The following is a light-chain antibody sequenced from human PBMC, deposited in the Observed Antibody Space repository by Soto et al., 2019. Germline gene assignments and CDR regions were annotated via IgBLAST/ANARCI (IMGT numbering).Light chain of an antibody. CDR3: QQYDNLPFT. V-gene: IGKV1-33*01. CDR2: DAS. Sequence: DIQMTQSPSSLSASVGDRVTITCQASQDISNYLNWYQKKPGKAPKLLIYDASNLETGVPSRFSGSGSGTDFTFTISSLQPEDIATYYCQQYDNLPFTCDQGTRLESK. CDR1: QDISNY. J-gene: IGKJ5*01.